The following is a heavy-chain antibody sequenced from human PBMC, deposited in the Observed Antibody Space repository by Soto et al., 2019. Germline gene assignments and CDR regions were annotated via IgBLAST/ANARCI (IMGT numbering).Heavy chain of an antibody. V-gene: IGHV3-73*02. J-gene: IGHJ5*02. D-gene: IGHD3-3*01. CDR3: ARVHDFWSGPPEFDP. Sequence: EVQLVESGGGLVQPGGSLNLSCAASGFTFSGSAMYWVRQASGKGLEWVGHIRSKANDFATAYAASVKGRFSVSRDDSKNTAFLQMDSLKTEDTAVYYCARVHDFWSGPPEFDPWGQGTLVTVSS. CDR1: GFTFSGSA. CDR2: IRSKANDFAT.